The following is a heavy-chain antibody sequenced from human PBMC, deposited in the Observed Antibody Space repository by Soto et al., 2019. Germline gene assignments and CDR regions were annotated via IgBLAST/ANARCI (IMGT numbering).Heavy chain of an antibody. J-gene: IGHJ4*02. CDR3: ARGDRYCSGGSCYQPYYFDY. CDR2: INHSGST. CDR1: GGSFSGYY. Sequence: SETLSLTCAVYGGSFSGYYWSWIRQPPGKGLEWIGEINHSGSTNYNPSLKSRVTISVDTSKNQFSLKLGSVTAADTAVYYCARGDRYCSGGSCYQPYYFDYWGQGTLVTVSS. D-gene: IGHD2-15*01. V-gene: IGHV4-34*01.